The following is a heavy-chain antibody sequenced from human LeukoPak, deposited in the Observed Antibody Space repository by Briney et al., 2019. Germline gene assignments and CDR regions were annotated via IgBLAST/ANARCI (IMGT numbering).Heavy chain of an antibody. Sequence: ASVKVSCKVSGYTLTELSMHWVRQAPGKGVEGMGGFDPEDGETIYAQKLQGRVTMTEDTSTDTAYMELSSLRSEDTAVYYCATYYYDSSGYYPFDYWGQGTLVTVSS. CDR2: FDPEDGET. CDR3: ATYYYDSSGYYPFDY. V-gene: IGHV1-24*01. CDR1: GYTLTELS. J-gene: IGHJ4*02. D-gene: IGHD3-22*01.